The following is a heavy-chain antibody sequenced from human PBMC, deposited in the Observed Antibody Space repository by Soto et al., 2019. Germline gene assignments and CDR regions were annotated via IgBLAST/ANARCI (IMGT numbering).Heavy chain of an antibody. CDR2: IYWDDSK. Sequence: QITLKESGPTLVKPTQTLTLTCTFSGFSLSTNGVGVGWIRQPPGKALEWLALIYWDDSKEYSPSLKSRLTITKDTSRNQVVLTMTNMDPVDTATYYCAKKGGGDYILGYWGQATLATVSS. CDR1: GFSLSTNGVG. CDR3: AKKGGGDYILGY. D-gene: IGHD4-17*01. J-gene: IGHJ4*02. V-gene: IGHV2-5*02.